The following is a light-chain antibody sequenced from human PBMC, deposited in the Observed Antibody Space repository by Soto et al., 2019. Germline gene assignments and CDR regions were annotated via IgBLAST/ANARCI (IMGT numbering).Light chain of an antibody. CDR2: QDS. J-gene: IGLJ1*01. V-gene: IGLV3-1*01. Sequence: SYELTQPPSVSVSPGQTASITCSGDKLGDKYACWYQQKPGQSPVLVIYQDSKRPSGIPERFSGSNSGNTATLTISGTQAMDEADYYCQAWDSSTASGVFGTGTKLTFL. CDR3: QAWDSSTASGV. CDR1: KLGDKY.